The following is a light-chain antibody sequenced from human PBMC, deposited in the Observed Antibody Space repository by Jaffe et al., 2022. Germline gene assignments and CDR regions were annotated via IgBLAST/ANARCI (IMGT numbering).Light chain of an antibody. Sequence: DIVMTQTPLSLSVTPGQPASISCKSSQSLLYSDGKTYLYWYLQKSGQSPQLLIYEASNRFSGVPDRFSGSGSGTDFTLKIGRVEAEDVGVYYCMQSIQPLTFGGGTKVEIK. CDR1: QSLLYSDGKTY. CDR3: MQSIQPLT. J-gene: IGKJ4*01. V-gene: IGKV2D-29*02. CDR2: EAS.